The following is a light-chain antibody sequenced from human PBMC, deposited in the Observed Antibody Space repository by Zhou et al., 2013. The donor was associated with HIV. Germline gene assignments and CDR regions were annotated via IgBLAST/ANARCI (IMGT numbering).Light chain of an antibody. J-gene: IGKJ3*01. CDR1: QSLLHTDGKTY. V-gene: IGKV2-29*03. CDR2: AVS. Sequence: DIVMTQTPLSLSVTPGQPASISCKSSQSLLHTDGKTYLFWYLQKPGQSPQLLIYAVSNRLSGVPERFSGSGSGTDFTLKISRVEAEDVGVYYCMQGTHWPPVFTFGPGTKVHIK. CDR3: MQGTHWPPVFT.